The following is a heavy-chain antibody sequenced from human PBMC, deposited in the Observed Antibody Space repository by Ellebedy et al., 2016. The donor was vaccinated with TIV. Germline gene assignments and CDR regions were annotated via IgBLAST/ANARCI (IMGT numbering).Heavy chain of an antibody. J-gene: IGHJ4*02. D-gene: IGHD4-11*01. CDR2: IYSSGST. Sequence: MPSETLSLTCTVSGGSISNYYWSWLRQPPGKGLEWIGYIYSSGSTNYNPSLKNRVTMSVDTSKHQFSLKLSSVTAADTAVYYCARRYSNYLNYYFNVWGQGTLVTVSS. V-gene: IGHV4-4*09. CDR3: ARRYSNYLNYYFNV. CDR1: GGSISNYY.